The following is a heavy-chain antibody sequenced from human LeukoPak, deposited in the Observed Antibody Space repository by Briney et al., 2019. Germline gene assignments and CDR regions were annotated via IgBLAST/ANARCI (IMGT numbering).Heavy chain of an antibody. CDR1: GFTFSSYA. CDR2: ISYDGSNK. D-gene: IGHD4-17*01. J-gene: IGHJ6*02. V-gene: IGHV3-30*04. CDR3: ARSDYGDYYYYGMDV. Sequence: GRSLRLSCAASGFTFSSYAMHWVRQAPGKGLEWVAVISYDGSNKYYADSVEGRFTISRDNSKNTLYLQMNSLRAEDTAVYYCARSDYGDYYYYGMDVWGQGTTVTVSS.